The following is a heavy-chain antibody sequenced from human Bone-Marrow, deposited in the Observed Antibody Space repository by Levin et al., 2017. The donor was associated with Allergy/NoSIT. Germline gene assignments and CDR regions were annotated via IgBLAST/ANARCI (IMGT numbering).Heavy chain of an antibody. V-gene: IGHV3-23*01. CDR1: GFTFSNYA. CDR2: VRPTGGRT. CDR3: ARETGGSGWYTVDD. Sequence: ETLSLTCAASGFTFSNYAMAWVRQAPGKGLQWVSTVRPTGGRTYYADSVEGRFTISRDNSKNTMYLQMTSLRAEDTAKYYCARETGGSGWYTVDDWGRGTLVTVSS. J-gene: IGHJ4*02. D-gene: IGHD6-13*01.